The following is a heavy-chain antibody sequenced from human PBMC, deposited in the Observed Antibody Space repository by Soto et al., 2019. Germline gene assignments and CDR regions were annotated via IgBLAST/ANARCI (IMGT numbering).Heavy chain of an antibody. D-gene: IGHD5-12*01. V-gene: IGHV3-23*01. CDR2: IGGRGNSA. Sequence: GGALRLSCAASGFIFTNYAMNWVRQAPGKGLEWVSVIGGRGNSAYYADSVQGRFTISRDNSKNTLSLQMSSLTADDTAIYYCVREGRGSFDFWGRGTMVTV. CDR1: GFIFTNYA. J-gene: IGHJ3*01. CDR3: VREGRGSFDF.